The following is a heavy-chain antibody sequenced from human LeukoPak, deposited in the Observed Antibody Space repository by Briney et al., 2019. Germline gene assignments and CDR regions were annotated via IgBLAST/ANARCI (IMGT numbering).Heavy chain of an antibody. D-gene: IGHD2-21*01. CDR1: GFTFSSYG. J-gene: IGHJ6*01. CDR2: TWYDGRNN. V-gene: IGHV3-33*01. Sequence: PGKSLRLSCAASGFTFSSYGMHWVRQAPGKGLEWVAVTWYDGRNNYYAAPVKGRFTISRDDSKTTVYLLMNSLRAEDTAVYYCAREVAPLYFHYGMDVWGEGTTVTVSS. CDR3: AREVAPLYFHYGMDV.